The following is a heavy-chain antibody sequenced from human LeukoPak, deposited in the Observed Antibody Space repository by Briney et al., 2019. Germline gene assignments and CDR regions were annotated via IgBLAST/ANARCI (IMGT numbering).Heavy chain of an antibody. CDR3: ARVGEQQLDRAFDI. CDR1: GDSINSYY. D-gene: IGHD6-13*01. J-gene: IGHJ3*02. V-gene: IGHV4-59*01. Sequence: SETLSLTCTVSGDSINSYYWSWVRQPPGRWLEWIGYIYYSGSTKYNPSLKSRVTISVDTSKNQFSLKLSSVIAADTAVYYCARVGEQQLDRAFDIWGQGTMVTVSS. CDR2: IYYSGST.